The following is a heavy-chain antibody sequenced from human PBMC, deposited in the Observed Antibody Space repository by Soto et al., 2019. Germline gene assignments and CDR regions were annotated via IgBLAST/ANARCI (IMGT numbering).Heavy chain of an antibody. V-gene: IGHV2-5*01. CDR2: ISWKDEK. CDR3: AHRYDGNYYRWYFDS. Sequence: SGPTLVNPTQTLTVTCTFSGFSLSTSGAGAGWIRQSPGKAPEWLALISWKDEKRYNPGLKSRLTITKDTSKNQVVLTMTDLDPVDTATYFCAHRYDGNYYRWYFDSWGQGTLVTVSS. J-gene: IGHJ4*02. D-gene: IGHD3-10*01. CDR1: GFSLSTSGAG.